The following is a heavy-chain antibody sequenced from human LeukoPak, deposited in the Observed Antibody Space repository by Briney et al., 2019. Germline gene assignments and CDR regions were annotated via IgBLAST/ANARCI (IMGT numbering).Heavy chain of an antibody. D-gene: IGHD1-26*01. CDR1: GYTFNRYD. CDR3: ARGGSLVRYFDL. CDR2: ISTYNGNT. V-gene: IGHV1-18*01. J-gene: IGHJ2*01. Sequence: ASVKVSCKASGYTFNRYDISWVRQAPGQGLEWMGWISTYNGNTNYAQKLQGRVTMTTDTSTSTAYMELRSLRSDDTAVYYCARGGSLVRYFDLWGRGTLVTVSS.